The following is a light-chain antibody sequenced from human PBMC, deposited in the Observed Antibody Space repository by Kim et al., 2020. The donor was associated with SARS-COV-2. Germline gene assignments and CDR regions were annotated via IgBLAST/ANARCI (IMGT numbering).Light chain of an antibody. CDR1: QSVSSSY. CDR3: QQYGSS. V-gene: IGKV3-20*01. CDR2: GAS. Sequence: LSLAPGERATLSCRASQSVSSSYVAWYQQKPGQAPRLLIYGASSRATGIPDRFSGSGSGTDFTLTISRLEPKDFAVYYCQQYGSSFGPGTKVDIK. J-gene: IGKJ3*01.